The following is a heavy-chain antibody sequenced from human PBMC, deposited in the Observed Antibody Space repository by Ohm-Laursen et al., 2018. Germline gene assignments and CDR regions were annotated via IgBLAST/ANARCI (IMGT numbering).Heavy chain of an antibody. CDR2: ISYDGRQT. D-gene: IGHD3-10*01. V-gene: IGHV3-30*18. J-gene: IGHJ2*01. CDR1: GFTFSDYG. Sequence: SLRLSCAASGFTFSDYGSHWVRQAPGKGLEWVAVISYDGRQTYYADFVKGRFTISRDNPKSTLYLQMNSLRSEDTAVYYCAKDRGSDWYFDVWGRGTLVTVSS. CDR3: AKDRGSDWYFDV.